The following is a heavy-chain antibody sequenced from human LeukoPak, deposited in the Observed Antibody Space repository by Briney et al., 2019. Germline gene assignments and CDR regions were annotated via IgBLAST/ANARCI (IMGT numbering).Heavy chain of an antibody. V-gene: IGHV3-20*04. CDR2: ISGSGGST. J-gene: IGHJ4*02. CDR1: GFTFDDYG. CDR3: ARDNSDYDSSFFDY. D-gene: IGHD3-22*01. Sequence: PGGSLRLSCAASGFTFDDYGMSWVRQAPGKGLEWVSAISGSGGSTYYADSVKGRFTISRDNAKNSLYLQMNSLRAEDTAVYYCARDNSDYDSSFFDYWGQGTLVTVSS.